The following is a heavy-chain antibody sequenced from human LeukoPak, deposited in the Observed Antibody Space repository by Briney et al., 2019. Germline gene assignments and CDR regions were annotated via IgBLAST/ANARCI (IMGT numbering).Heavy chain of an antibody. CDR1: GGSFSGYY. J-gene: IGHJ4*02. CDR3: ASLAMAGRWYYFDY. Sequence: SETLSLTCAVYGGSFSGYYWNWIRQPPGKGLEWIGEINHSGSTNYNPSLKSRVTISVDTSKNQFSLKLSSVTAADTAVYYCASLAMAGRWYYFDYWGQGTLVTVSS. V-gene: IGHV4-34*01. D-gene: IGHD6-19*01. CDR2: INHSGST.